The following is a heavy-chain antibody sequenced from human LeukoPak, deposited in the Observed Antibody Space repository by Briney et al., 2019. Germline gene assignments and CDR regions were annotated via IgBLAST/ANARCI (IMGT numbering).Heavy chain of an antibody. CDR2: ISSSSSTI. CDR1: GFTFSSHS. CDR3: ARGAYYYED. J-gene: IGHJ4*02. V-gene: IGHV3-48*01. D-gene: IGHD3-22*01. Sequence: PGGSLRLSCAASGFTFSSHSMNWVRQAPGKGLEWVSYISSSSSTIYYADSVKGRFTISRVNAKNSLYLQMNSLRAEDTAVYYCARGAYYYEDWGQGTLVTVSS.